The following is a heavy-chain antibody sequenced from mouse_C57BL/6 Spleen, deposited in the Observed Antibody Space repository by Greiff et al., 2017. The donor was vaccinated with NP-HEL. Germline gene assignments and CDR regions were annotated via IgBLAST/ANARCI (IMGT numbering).Heavy chain of an antibody. Sequence: VQLQQSGAELARPGASVKLSCKASGYTFTSYGISWVKQRTGQGLEWIGEIYPRSGNTYYNEKFKGKATLTADKSSSTAYMELRSLTSEDSAVYFCARGMGYLTGDYAMDYWGQGTSVTVSS. CDR2: IYPRSGNT. J-gene: IGHJ4*01. D-gene: IGHD2-2*01. CDR1: GYTFTSYG. V-gene: IGHV1-81*01. CDR3: ARGMGYLTGDYAMDY.